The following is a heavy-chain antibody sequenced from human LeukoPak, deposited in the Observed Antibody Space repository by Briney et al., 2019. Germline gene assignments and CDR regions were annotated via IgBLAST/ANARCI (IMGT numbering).Heavy chain of an antibody. V-gene: IGHV4-34*01. CDR2: INHSGST. J-gene: IGHJ5*02. CDR3: ARVAATTTRNWFDP. CDR1: GGSFSGYY. D-gene: IGHD6-6*01. Sequence: SETLSLTCAVYGGSFSGYYWSGIRQPPGKGLEWIGEINHSGSTNYNPSLKSRVTISVDTSKNQFSLKLSSVTAADTAVYYCARVAATTTRNWFDPWGQGTLVTVSS.